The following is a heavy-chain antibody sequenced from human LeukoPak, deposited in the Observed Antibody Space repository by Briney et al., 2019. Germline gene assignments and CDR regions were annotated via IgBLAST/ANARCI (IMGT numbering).Heavy chain of an antibody. CDR2: MKSDGSRT. V-gene: IGHV3-74*01. D-gene: IGHD6-19*01. J-gene: IGHJ4*02. Sequence: PGGSLRLSCAASGFTFTTSSMHWVRQVPGKGLVWVSRMKSDGSRTYYADSVKGRFTISRDNAKSTLYLQMDSLSAEDTAVYYCARALSSAWGLVDCWGQGTRVTVFS. CDR3: ARALSSAWGLVDC. CDR1: GFTFTTSS.